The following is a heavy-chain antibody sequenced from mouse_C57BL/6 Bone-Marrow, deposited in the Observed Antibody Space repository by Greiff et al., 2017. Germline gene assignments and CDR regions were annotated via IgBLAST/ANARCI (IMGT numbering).Heavy chain of an antibody. CDR3: ARRGYYDGSSPYYVDY. Sequence: QVQLQQSGAELARPGASVKLSCKASGYTFTSYGISWVKQRTGQGLEWIGEIYPRSGNTYYNEKFKGKATLTADKSSSTAYMELRSLTSEDSAVYCCARRGYYDGSSPYYVDYWGQGTTLTVSS. D-gene: IGHD1-1*01. J-gene: IGHJ2*01. CDR1: GYTFTSYG. V-gene: IGHV1-81*01. CDR2: IYPRSGNT.